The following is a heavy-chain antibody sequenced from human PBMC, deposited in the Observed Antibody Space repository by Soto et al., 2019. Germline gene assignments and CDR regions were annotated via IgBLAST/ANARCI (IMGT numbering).Heavy chain of an antibody. CDR1: GFAFNKYV. J-gene: IGHJ4*02. D-gene: IGHD3-16*01. Sequence: QLLESGGGLVQPGGSQRLSCAASGFAFNKYVMTWVRQPPGKGLEWVSGITGGGEPTYYAESVKGRFTISRDNSKNTLFLQMKILRADDTAVYFCAKDQSRGTTLSYPDFWGQGTLVIVPP. V-gene: IGHV3-23*01. CDR2: ITGGGEPT. CDR3: AKDQSRGTTLSYPDF.